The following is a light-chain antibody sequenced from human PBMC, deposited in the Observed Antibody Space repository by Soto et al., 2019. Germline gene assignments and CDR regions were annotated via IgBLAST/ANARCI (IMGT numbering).Light chain of an antibody. J-gene: IGKJ1*01. CDR1: QTVNSD. V-gene: IGKV3-15*01. CDR3: QQDNHWPRT. Sequence: EIVLTQSPGTLFLSKGETATLSCRASQTVNSDYLAWFQQRPGQAPRLLIYAASTRATGIPDRFSGSGSGTEFTLTISSLHSEDFAVYYCQQDNHWPRTFGRGTKVDIK. CDR2: AAS.